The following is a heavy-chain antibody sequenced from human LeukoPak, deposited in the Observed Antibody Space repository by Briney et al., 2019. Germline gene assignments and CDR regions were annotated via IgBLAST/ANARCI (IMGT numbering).Heavy chain of an antibody. V-gene: IGHV3-48*01. CDR2: SSCCNSTI. Sequence: PGGSLTLSCAASGFTHSTYGFICLRHSRGKGVEGVSYSSCCNSTIPHADPVKGRFTISRDNANNSLYPHFNSLRAEDTAVYYCARGYTPPLYNYCHYMDVWGKGTTVTVPS. CDR1: GFTHSTYG. J-gene: IGHJ6*03. CDR3: ARGYTPPLYNYCHYMDV. D-gene: IGHD1-14*01.